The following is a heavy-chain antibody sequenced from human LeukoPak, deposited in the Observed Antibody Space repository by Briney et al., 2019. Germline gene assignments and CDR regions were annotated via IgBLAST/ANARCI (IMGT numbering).Heavy chain of an antibody. CDR1: GGSISSGDYY. CDR2: IYHSGST. Sequence: PSETLSLTCTVSGGSISSGDYYWSWIRQPPGKGLEWIGSIYHSGSTYYNPSLKSRVTISVDTSKNRFSLKLSSVTAADTAVYYCARADKIWFGELPKYFDYWGQGTLVTVSS. D-gene: IGHD3-10*01. V-gene: IGHV4-39*07. CDR3: ARADKIWFGELPKYFDY. J-gene: IGHJ4*02.